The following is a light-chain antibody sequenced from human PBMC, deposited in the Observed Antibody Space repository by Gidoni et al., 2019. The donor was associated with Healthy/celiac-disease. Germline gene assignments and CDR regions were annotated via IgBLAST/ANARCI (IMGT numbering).Light chain of an antibody. V-gene: IGKV1-33*01. CDR2: DAS. J-gene: IGKJ4*01. Sequence: QMTQSPSSLSASVGDRVTITCQASQDISNYLNWYQQKPGKAPKLLIYDASNLETGVPSRFSGSGSGTDFTFTISSLQPEDIATYYCQQYDNLTFXGXTKVEIK. CDR1: QDISNY. CDR3: QQYDNLT.